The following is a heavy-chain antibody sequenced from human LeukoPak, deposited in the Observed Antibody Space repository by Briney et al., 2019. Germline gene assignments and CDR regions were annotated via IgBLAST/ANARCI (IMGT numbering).Heavy chain of an antibody. J-gene: IGHJ6*02. CDR3: AGKRAYDSSGYYYVHYYYGMDV. Sequence: SETLSLTCAVYGGSFSGYYWSWIRQPPGKGLEWIGEINHSGSTNYNPSLKSRVTISVDTSKNQFSLKLSSVTAADTAVYYCAGKRAYDSSGYYYVHYYYGMDVWGQGTTVTVSS. D-gene: IGHD3-22*01. CDR1: GGSFSGYY. CDR2: INHSGST. V-gene: IGHV4-34*01.